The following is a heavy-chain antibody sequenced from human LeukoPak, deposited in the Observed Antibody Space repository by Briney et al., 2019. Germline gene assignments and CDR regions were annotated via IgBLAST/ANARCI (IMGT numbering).Heavy chain of an antibody. D-gene: IGHD6-13*01. Sequence: GASVKVSCKGSGYTFTGYYMHWVRQAPGQGLEWMGWINPNSGTTNYAQKLQGRVTMTTDTSTSTAYMELRSLRSDDTAVYYCARDLDSSSWFYYYYGMDVWGQGTTVTVSS. J-gene: IGHJ6*02. CDR3: ARDLDSSSWFYYYYGMDV. CDR2: INPNSGTT. CDR1: GYTFTGYY. V-gene: IGHV1-2*02.